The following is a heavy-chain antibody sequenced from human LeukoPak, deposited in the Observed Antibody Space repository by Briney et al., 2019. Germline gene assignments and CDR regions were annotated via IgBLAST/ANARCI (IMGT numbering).Heavy chain of an antibody. D-gene: IGHD3-22*01. Sequence: GGSLRLSCAASGFTFSSYAMSWVRQAPGKGLEWVSAISGSGGSTYYADSVKGRFTFSRDNSKNTLYLQMNSLRAEDTAVYYCAKDPSYYDSSGYYWNYFDYWGQGTLVTVSS. J-gene: IGHJ4*02. CDR1: GFTFSSYA. V-gene: IGHV3-23*01. CDR3: AKDPSYYDSSGYYWNYFDY. CDR2: ISGSGGST.